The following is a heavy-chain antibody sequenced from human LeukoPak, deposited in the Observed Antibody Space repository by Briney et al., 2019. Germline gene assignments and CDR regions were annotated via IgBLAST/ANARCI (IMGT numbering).Heavy chain of an antibody. CDR3: ARVWDSSGYFWFDP. CDR2: INPNSGGT. V-gene: IGHV1-2*02. Sequence: ASVKVSCMASGYTFTGYYMHWVRQAPGQGLEWMGWINPNSGGTNYAQKFQGRVTMTRDTSISTAYMELSRLRSDDTAVYYCARVWDSSGYFWFDPWGQGTLVTVSS. D-gene: IGHD3-22*01. CDR1: GYTFTGYY. J-gene: IGHJ5*02.